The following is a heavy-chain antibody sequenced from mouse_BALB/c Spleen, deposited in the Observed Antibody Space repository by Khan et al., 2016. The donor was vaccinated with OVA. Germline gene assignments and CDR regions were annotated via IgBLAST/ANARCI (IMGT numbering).Heavy chain of an antibody. CDR2: ISSGDST. CDR1: GFTFSNYA. V-gene: IGHV5-6-5*01. J-gene: IGHJ3*01. Sequence: EVELVESGGGLVKPGGSLKFSCAASGFTFSNYAMSWVRQSPEKRLEWVASISSGDSTYYLDSVKGRLTISSDNARNSLNLHNSSRRSEDTAIYYCARDYWFAYWGQGTLVTVSA. CDR3: ARDYWFAY.